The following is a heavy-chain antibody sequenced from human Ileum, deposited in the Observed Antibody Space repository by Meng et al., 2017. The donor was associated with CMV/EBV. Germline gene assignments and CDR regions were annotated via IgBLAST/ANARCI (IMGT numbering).Heavy chain of an antibody. Sequence: LACAGSGDSITTHQYWSWVRQPPGKGREWIGEISHGGRTKYNPSLQSRVTISVDKTKNYFSLELTSVTAADTGVYFCARSPGYWSLDYWGQGTLVTVSS. V-gene: IGHV4-4*01. CDR1: GDSITTHQY. CDR2: ISHGGRT. CDR3: ARSPGYWSLDY. D-gene: IGHD2-8*02. J-gene: IGHJ4*02.